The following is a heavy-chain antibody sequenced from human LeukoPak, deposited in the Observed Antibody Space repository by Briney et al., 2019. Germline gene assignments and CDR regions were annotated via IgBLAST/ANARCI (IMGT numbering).Heavy chain of an antibody. Sequence: GGSLRLSCAAPGFTFSSYDMICVRQAPGKGLEWISYVSYSSSAIYYADSVKGRFTISRDNAKNSLYLQMNSLRDEDTAVYYCARDAHIVRGVNPLDYWGQGTLVTVSS. V-gene: IGHV3-48*02. J-gene: IGHJ4*02. D-gene: IGHD3-10*01. CDR3: ARDAHIVRGVNPLDY. CDR2: VSYSSSAI. CDR1: GFTFSSYD.